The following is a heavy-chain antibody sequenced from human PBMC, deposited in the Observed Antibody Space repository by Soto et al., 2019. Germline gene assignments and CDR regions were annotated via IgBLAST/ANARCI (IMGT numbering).Heavy chain of an antibody. CDR3: ARVRTGYFDY. J-gene: IGHJ4*02. CDR2: IYYNGNT. V-gene: IGHV4-59*11. Sequence: LSLTCTLSGGAINDHYWSFIRQPPGKGLEWIGYIYYNGNTNYNPSLESRVTISVDRSRNQFSLRLTSLTAADTAVYYCARVRTGYFDYWGRGALVTVSS. CDR1: GGAINDHY. D-gene: IGHD3-9*01.